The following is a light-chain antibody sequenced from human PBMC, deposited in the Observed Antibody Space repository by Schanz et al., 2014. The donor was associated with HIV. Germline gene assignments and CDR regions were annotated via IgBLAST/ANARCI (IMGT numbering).Light chain of an antibody. CDR3: QQYGTSRT. CDR2: GAS. Sequence: ETVLTQSPGSLSLSPGERATLSCRASQSLGGSQLAWYQHKPGQAPRLLIYGASSRATGIPDRFSGSASGTDFTLTISRLAPEDFAEYYCQQYGTSRTFAQGPRVEIK. V-gene: IGKV3-20*01. CDR1: QSLGGSQ. J-gene: IGKJ1*01.